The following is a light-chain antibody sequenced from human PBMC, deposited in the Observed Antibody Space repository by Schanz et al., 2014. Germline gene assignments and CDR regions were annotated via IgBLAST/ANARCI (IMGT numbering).Light chain of an antibody. CDR1: SSDVGGYNY. V-gene: IGLV2-8*01. J-gene: IGLJ1*01. Sequence: QSALTQPPSASGSPGQSVTISCSGTSSDVGGYNYVSWYQQLPGKGPKLMIYEVTKRPSGVPDRFSGSKSGNTASLTVSGLQAEDEADYYCSSYTSISTLNYVFGSGTKLTVL. CDR2: EVT. CDR3: SSYTSISTLNYV.